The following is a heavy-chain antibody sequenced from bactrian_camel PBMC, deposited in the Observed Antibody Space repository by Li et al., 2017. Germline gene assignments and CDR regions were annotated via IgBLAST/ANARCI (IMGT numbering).Heavy chain of an antibody. D-gene: IGHD3*01. J-gene: IGHJ4*01. Sequence: HVQLVESGGGSVQAGGSLRLSCAASGVMTRLYCMAWFRQTPASNEREGIASLYSTGPYYSADVRGRFTVSKDNAKNTLYLQMSSLQAEDTAVYYCATDLLVNDCYGTSWCYTTSPRGQGTQVTVS. V-gene: IGHV3S55*01. CDR1: GVMTRLYC. CDR2: LYSTGP.